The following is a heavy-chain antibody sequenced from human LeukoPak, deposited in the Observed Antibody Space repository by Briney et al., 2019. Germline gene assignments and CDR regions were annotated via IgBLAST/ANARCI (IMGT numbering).Heavy chain of an antibody. CDR2: ISAYNGNK. D-gene: IGHD1-7*01. J-gene: IGHJ6*03. CDR1: GGTSSNYP. CDR3: ARTGTIASSYYYYMDV. Sequence: AAVKVSCKSSGGTSSNYPISWVRPPPGQGLEWVGWISAYNGNKNYAQKLQGRVTMTTDTSTNTAYMELRSLRSDDTAVYYCARTGTIASSYYYYMDVWGKGTTVTVSS. V-gene: IGHV1-18*01.